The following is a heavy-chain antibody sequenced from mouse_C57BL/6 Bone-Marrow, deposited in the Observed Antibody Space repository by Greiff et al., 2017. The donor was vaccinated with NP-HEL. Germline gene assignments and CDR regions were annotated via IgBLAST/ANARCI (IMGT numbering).Heavy chain of an antibody. J-gene: IGHJ3*01. CDR1: GYTFTSYW. CDR3: AIGGYYTQFAY. Sequence: QVQLQQPGAELVKPGASVKVSCKASGYTFTSYWMHWVQQRPGQGLEWIGRIYPSDSDTNYNHKFKGKATLTVDKSSSTAYMQLSSLTSEDSAVYYCAIGGYYTQFAYWGQGTLVTVSA. CDR2: IYPSDSDT. D-gene: IGHD2-12*01. V-gene: IGHV1-74*01.